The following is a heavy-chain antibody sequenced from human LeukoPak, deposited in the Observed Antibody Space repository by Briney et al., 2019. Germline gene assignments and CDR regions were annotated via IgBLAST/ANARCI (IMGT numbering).Heavy chain of an antibody. CDR3: ARGSGELLNLDY. J-gene: IGHJ4*02. CDR1: GGSIRSSSYY. CDR2: IYYSGST. D-gene: IGHD1-26*01. V-gene: IGHV4-39*01. Sequence: SSETLSLTCTVSGGSIRSSSYYWGWIRQPPGKGLEWIGSIYYSGSTYYNPSLKSRVTISVDTSKNQFSLKLSSVTAADTAVYYCARGSGELLNLDYWGQGTLVTVSS.